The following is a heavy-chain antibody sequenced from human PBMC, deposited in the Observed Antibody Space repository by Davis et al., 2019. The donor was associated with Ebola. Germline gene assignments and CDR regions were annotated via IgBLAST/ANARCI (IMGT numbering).Heavy chain of an antibody. CDR1: GFTFSNAW. CDR3: TTVTDYGMDV. Sequence: GEFLKISCAASGFTFSNAWMSWVRQAPGKGLEWVGRIKSKTDGGTTDYAAPVKGRFTISRDDSKNTLYLQMNSLKTEDTAVYYCTTVTDYGMDVWGKGTTVTVSS. V-gene: IGHV3-15*01. J-gene: IGHJ6*04. D-gene: IGHD4-11*01. CDR2: IKSKTDGGTT.